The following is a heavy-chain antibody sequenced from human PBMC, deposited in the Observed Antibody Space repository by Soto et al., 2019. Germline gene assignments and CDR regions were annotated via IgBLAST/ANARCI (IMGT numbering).Heavy chain of an antibody. J-gene: IGHJ4*02. CDR1: GFTFSSYA. D-gene: IGHD3-22*01. Sequence: GGSLRLSCAASGFTFSSYAMSWVRQAPGKGLEWVSAISGSGGSTYYADSVKGRFTISRDNSKNTLYLQMNSLRAEDTAVYYCAKDFKTYYYDSSGYYPGICDYWGQGTLVTVSS. CDR2: ISGSGGST. CDR3: AKDFKTYYYDSSGYYPGICDY. V-gene: IGHV3-23*01.